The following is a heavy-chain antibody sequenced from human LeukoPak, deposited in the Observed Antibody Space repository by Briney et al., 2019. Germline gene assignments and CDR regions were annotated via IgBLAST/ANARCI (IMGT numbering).Heavy chain of an antibody. CDR1: GGSISSYY. Sequence: TPSETLSLTCTVSGGSISSYYWSWIRQPAGKGLEWIGRIYTSGSTNYNPSLKSRVTMSVDTSKNQFSLKLGSVTAADTAVYYCARGTDSSGYYPRFDYWGREPWSPSPQ. D-gene: IGHD3-22*01. V-gene: IGHV4-4*07. CDR3: ARGTDSSGYYPRFDY. CDR2: IYTSGST. J-gene: IGHJ4*02.